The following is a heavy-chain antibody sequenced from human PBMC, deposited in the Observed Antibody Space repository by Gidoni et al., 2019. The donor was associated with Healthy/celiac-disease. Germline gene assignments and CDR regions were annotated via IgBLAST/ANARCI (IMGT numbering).Heavy chain of an antibody. Sequence: EVQLLESGGGLLQPGGSMRLSCAVADSSFSSYATSWVRQAPGKGLEWVSAISGSGGSTYYADSVKGRFTISRDNSKNTLYLQMNSLRAEDTAVYYCAKDGGYCSSTSCTYYYYGMDVWGQGTTVTVSS. D-gene: IGHD2-2*01. CDR3: AKDGGYCSSTSCTYYYYGMDV. V-gene: IGHV3-23*01. J-gene: IGHJ6*02. CDR2: ISGSGGST. CDR1: DSSFSSYA.